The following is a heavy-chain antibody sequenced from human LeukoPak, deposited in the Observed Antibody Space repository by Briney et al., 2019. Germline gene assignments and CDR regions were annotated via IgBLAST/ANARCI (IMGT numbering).Heavy chain of an antibody. D-gene: IGHD1-26*01. V-gene: IGHV4-34*01. Sequence: SETLSLTCAVYGGSFSGYYWSWIRQPPGRGLEWIGEINHSGSTNYNPSLKSRVTISVDTSKNQFSLKLSSVTAADTAVYYCARGSATGYFDYWGQGTLVTVSS. CDR3: ARGSATGYFDY. CDR1: GGSFSGYY. CDR2: INHSGST. J-gene: IGHJ4*02.